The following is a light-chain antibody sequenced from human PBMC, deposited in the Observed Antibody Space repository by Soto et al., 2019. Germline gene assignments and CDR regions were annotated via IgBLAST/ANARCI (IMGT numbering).Light chain of an antibody. Sequence: QSVLTQPASVSGSPGQSITISCTGTSSDVGGYNYVSLYQQHPGKAPKVIIFEVSNRPSGVSNRFSGSKSGNTASLTISGLLAEDEADYYCNSYTRSRSYVFGTGTKLTVL. V-gene: IGLV2-14*01. CDR2: EVS. CDR1: SSDVGGYNY. CDR3: NSYTRSRSYV. J-gene: IGLJ1*01.